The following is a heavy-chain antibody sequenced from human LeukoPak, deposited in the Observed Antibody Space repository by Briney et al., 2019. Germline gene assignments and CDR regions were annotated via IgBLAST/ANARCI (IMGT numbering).Heavy chain of an antibody. D-gene: IGHD4-23*01. CDR1: GYTFTGYY. CDR3: ARHGGNDYFDY. Sequence: ASVKVSCKASGYTFTGYYMHWVRQAPGQGLEWMGWINPNSGGTNYAQKFQGRVTMSVDTSKNQLSLKLSSVTAADTAVYYCARHGGNDYFDYWGQGTLVTVSS. J-gene: IGHJ4*02. V-gene: IGHV1-2*02. CDR2: INPNSGGT.